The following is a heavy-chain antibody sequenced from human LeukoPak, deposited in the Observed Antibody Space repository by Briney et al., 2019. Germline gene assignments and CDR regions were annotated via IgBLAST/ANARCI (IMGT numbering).Heavy chain of an antibody. CDR1: GFTFSSYA. D-gene: IGHD4-11*01. CDR2: ISYDGSNK. J-gene: IGHJ6*02. Sequence: GGSLRLSCAASGFTFSSYAMSWVRQAPGKGLEWVAVISYDGSNKYYADSVKGRFTISRDNSKNTLYLQMNSLRAEDTAVYYCAKVESYSNYYYYYGMDVWGQGTTVTVSS. CDR3: AKVESYSNYYYYYGMDV. V-gene: IGHV3-30*18.